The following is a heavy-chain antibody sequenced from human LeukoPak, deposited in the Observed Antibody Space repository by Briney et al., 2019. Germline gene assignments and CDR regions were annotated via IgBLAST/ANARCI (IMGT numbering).Heavy chain of an antibody. CDR2: IAYDGSDQ. J-gene: IGHJ4*02. CDR3: AKDRRYYYDTSEGFGLEY. CDR1: GFAFSSFG. V-gene: IGHV3-30*18. D-gene: IGHD3-22*01. Sequence: GRSLRPSCADSGFAFSSFGMHWVRQAPGKGLDWVAFIAYDGSDQSYADSVRGRFTISRDNSKNTLSLQMNNLRPEDTALYYCAKDRRYYYDTSEGFGLEYWGLGTLVTVSS.